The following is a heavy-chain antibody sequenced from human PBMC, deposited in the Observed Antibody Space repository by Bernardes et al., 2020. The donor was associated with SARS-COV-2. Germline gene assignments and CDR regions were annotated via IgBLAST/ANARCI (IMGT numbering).Heavy chain of an antibody. CDR1: GFIFSNYG. V-gene: IGHV3-30*03. J-gene: IGHJ6*02. CDR2: ISYDGSNK. CDR3: ARHGAAGAYYYYGMDV. Sequence: GSLRLSCAASGFIFSNYGMHWVRQPPGKGLGWVAFISYDGSNKNYADSVKGRFTISRDASKNTLYLEMNSLRTEDTAVYYCARHGAAGAYYYYGMDVWGQGTTVTVSS. D-gene: IGHD2-15*01.